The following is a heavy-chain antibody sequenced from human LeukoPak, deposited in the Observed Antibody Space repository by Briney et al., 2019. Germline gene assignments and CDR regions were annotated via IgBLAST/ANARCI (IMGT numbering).Heavy chain of an antibody. CDR1: GFTVSSSY. Sequence: GGSLRLSCAASGFTVSSSYMNWVRQAPGRGLEWVAIIKQDGTEKYYVDSVKGRFTISRDNAKNSLYLQMNSLRAEDTAVYYCARGVGATHFDYWGQGTLVTVSS. J-gene: IGHJ4*02. CDR3: ARGVGATHFDY. D-gene: IGHD1-26*01. CDR2: IKQDGTEK. V-gene: IGHV3-7*04.